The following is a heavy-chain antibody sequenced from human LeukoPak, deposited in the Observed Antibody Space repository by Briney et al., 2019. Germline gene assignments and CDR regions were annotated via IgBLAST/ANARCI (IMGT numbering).Heavy chain of an antibody. CDR1: GGSLSSGGYY. D-gene: IGHD1-14*01. J-gene: IGHJ4*02. V-gene: IGHV4-31*01. CDR2: IYYSGST. CDR3: ARAPGSESKMAHQYYFDY. Sequence: KSSETLSLTCTVSGGSLSSGGYYWSCIRQHPGMGLEWTGYIYYSGSTYYNPSLKSLVTISVDTSKNQFSLKLSSVTAAETAVYYCARAPGSESKMAHQYYFDYWGQGTLVTVSS.